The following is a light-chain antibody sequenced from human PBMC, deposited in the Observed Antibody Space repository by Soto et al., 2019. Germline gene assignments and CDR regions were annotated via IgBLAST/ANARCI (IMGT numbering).Light chain of an antibody. CDR2: DAS. J-gene: IGKJ1*01. CDR1: QSVSSY. CDR3: QQRSNWPPWT. Sequence: EIVLTQSPATLSLSPGERATLSCRASQSVSSYLAWYQQKPGQAPRLLLYDASNRPTGIPPRFSGSGSGTHFTLTISSLEPQDFAVYYGQQRSNWPPWTFGQGTKVEI. V-gene: IGKV3-11*01.